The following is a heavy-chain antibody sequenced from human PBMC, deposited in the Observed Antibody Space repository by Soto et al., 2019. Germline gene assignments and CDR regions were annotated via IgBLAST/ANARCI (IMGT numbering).Heavy chain of an antibody. J-gene: IGHJ6*02. V-gene: IGHV3-23*01. CDR3: SLSDRYYGMDG. CDR2: ISTSGGST. Sequence: EVQLLESGGGLVQPGGSLRLSCAASGFTFSSYAMSWVRQAPGKGLEWVSSISTSGGSTYYADSVKGRFTISRDNSNNTLYLQMNSLRAEDTAVYYCSLSDRYYGMDGGGLGTTVTVSS. CDR1: GFTFSSYA.